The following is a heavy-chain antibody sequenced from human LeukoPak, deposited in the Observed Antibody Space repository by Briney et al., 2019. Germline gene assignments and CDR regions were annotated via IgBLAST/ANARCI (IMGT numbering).Heavy chain of an antibody. CDR3: ARQPWEGTAYYFDY. J-gene: IGHJ4*02. CDR1: GGSISNYY. V-gene: IGHV4-59*01. Sequence: PSETLSLTCTVSGGSISNYYWSWVRQAPGKGLEWIGYIFYTGSTKYNPSLQSRVTMSVDTSKNQFSLRLTSVTAADTAVYYCARQPWEGTAYYFDYWGLGTLVTVSS. D-gene: IGHD1-26*01. CDR2: IFYTGST.